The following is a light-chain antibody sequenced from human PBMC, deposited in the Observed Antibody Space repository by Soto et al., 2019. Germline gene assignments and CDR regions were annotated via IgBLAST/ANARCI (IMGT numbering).Light chain of an antibody. CDR2: DAS. CDR3: QQYDNLPL. CDR1: QDISNY. J-gene: IGKJ3*01. V-gene: IGKV1-33*01. Sequence: DIQMTQSPSSLSASVGDRVTITCQASQDISNYLNWYQQKPGKAPKLLIYDASNLETGVPSRFSGSGSGTDFTGTISSLQPEDIATYYWQQYDNLPLFGPGTKVDIK.